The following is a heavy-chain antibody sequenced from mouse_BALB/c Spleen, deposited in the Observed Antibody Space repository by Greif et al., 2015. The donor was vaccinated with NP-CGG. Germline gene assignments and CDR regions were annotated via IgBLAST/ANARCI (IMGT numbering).Heavy chain of an antibody. CDR2: ILPGSGST. J-gene: IGHJ4*01. D-gene: IGHD2-10*02. CDR1: GYTFSSYW. V-gene: IGHV1-9*01. Sequence: VKLQQSGAELMKPGASVKISCKATGYTFSSYWIEWVKQRPGHGLEWIGEILPGSGSTNYNEKFKGKATFTADTSSNTACMQLSSVTSEDSAVYYCAGGEYGNLYAMDYWGQGTSVTVSS. CDR3: AGGEYGNLYAMDY.